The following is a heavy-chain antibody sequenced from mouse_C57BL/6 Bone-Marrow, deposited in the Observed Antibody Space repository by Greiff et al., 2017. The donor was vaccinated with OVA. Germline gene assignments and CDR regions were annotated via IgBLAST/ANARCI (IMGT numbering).Heavy chain of an antibody. CDR2: IYPRSGNP. Sequence: QVQLKQSGAELARPGASVKLSCKASGYTFTSYGISWVKQRTGQGLEWIGEIYPRSGNPYYNEKFKGKATLTADKSSRTAYMELRSLTAEDSAVYFGARSLCDYDERFAYWGQGTLVTVSA. CDR3: ARSLCDYDERFAY. J-gene: IGHJ3*01. V-gene: IGHV1-81*01. CDR1: GYTFTSYG. D-gene: IGHD2-4*01.